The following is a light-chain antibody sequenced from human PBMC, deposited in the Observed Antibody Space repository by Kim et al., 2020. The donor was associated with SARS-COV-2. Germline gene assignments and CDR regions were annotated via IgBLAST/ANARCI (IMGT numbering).Light chain of an antibody. V-gene: IGKV1-33*01. Sequence: IKKNLNWYQQKPGEAPKLLIYDASILEAGVPSRFSGSGSGTDYALTITSLQPEDIATYYCLQYDNLPYTFGQGTKLEIK. CDR3: LQYDNLPYT. J-gene: IGKJ2*01. CDR2: DAS. CDR1: IKKN.